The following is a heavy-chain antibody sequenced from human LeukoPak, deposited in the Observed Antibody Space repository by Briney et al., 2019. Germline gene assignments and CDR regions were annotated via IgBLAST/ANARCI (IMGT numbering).Heavy chain of an antibody. Sequence: SETLSLTCTVSGGSISSSSYYWGWIRQPPGKGLEWIGSIYYSGSTYYNPFLKSRVTISVDTSKNQFSLKLSSVTAADTAVYYCARKNGSTLFWSGPNSNWFDPWGQGTLVTVSS. D-gene: IGHD3-3*01. CDR2: IYYSGST. J-gene: IGHJ5*02. V-gene: IGHV4-39*01. CDR3: ARKNGSTLFWSGPNSNWFDP. CDR1: GGSISSSSYY.